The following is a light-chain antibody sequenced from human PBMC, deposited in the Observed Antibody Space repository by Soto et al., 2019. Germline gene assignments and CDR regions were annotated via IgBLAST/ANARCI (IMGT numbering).Light chain of an antibody. CDR3: QQYDNLLLT. CDR1: QDINNY. Sequence: DIQMTQSPSSLSASIGDRVTIICQASQDINNYLNWYQKKPGKAPKLLVYDGSNLETGVPSRFSGSGTRTHFSFTVSSLQPEDIATYYCQQYDNLLLTFGQGTRLEIK. CDR2: DGS. J-gene: IGKJ5*01. V-gene: IGKV1-33*01.